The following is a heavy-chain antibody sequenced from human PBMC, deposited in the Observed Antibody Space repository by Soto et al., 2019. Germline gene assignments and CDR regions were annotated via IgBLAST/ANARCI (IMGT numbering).Heavy chain of an antibody. V-gene: IGHV1-2*02. J-gene: IGHJ4*02. D-gene: IGHD2-8*01. CDR3: ARGGCTDGVCTYFFDY. Sequence: ASVKVSFKASGYSLTDYYIHWVRQAPGQGLEWVGWINPDSGTTKSTQKFQGRVTMTRDTSISTAYMELTRLRSDDTAVYYCARGGCTDGVCTYFFDYWGQGTLVTVSS. CDR2: INPDSGTT. CDR1: GYSLTDYY.